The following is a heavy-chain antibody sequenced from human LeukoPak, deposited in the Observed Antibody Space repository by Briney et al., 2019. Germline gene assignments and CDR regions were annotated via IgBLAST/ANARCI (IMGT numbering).Heavy chain of an antibody. CDR1: GYTFNTYG. J-gene: IGHJ4*02. CDR3: ARGFYDILAGSYYFDY. Sequence: ASVKVSCKASGYTFNTYGITWVRQATGQGLEWMGWMNPNSGNTGYAQKFQGRVTMTRNTSISTAYMELSSLRSEGTAVYYCARGFYDILAGSYYFDYWGQGTLVTVSS. D-gene: IGHD3-9*01. CDR2: MNPNSGNT. V-gene: IGHV1-8*02.